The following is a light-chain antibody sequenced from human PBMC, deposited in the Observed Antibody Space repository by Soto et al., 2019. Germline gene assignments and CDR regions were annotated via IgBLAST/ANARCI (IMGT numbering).Light chain of an antibody. J-gene: IGKJ4*01. CDR3: QQSYSTLLT. CDR2: AAS. CDR1: QGISNY. V-gene: IGKV1-39*01. Sequence: DIQMTQSPSSLSASVGDRVTITCRASQGISNYLNWYQQKPGKAPNLLIFAASTLQRGAPSTFRCSGSAKPLTLTINSLQPEHFATYYCQQSYSTLLTLGGGTKVDIK.